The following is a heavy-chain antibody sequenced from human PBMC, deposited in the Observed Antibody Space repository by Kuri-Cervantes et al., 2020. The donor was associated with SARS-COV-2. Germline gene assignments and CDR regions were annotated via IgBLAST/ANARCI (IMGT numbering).Heavy chain of an antibody. CDR2: ISLPGGDT. CDR3: ARNHSMDV. J-gene: IGHJ6*03. Sequence: GGSLRLSCAASTFTFNNYALIWVRQAPGKGLEWVSSISLPGGDTNYADSVKGRFTISRDNSKNMLYLEVNSLRAEDTAVYYCARNHSMDVWGTGTAVTVSS. CDR1: TFTFNNYA. V-gene: IGHV3-23*01.